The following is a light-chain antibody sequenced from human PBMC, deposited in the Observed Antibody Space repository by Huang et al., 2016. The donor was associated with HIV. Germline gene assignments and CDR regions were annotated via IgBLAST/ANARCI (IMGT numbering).Light chain of an antibody. Sequence: EIVMTQSPATVSVSPGERATLPCRASQSVGSSLAWYQQKPGQAPRLLIHGASTRATGIPARISGSGSGTEFTLTISSLQSEDFAVYYCQQYSNWPPTFGQGTKVEIK. V-gene: IGKV3-15*01. CDR1: QSVGSS. CDR2: GAS. CDR3: QQYSNWPPT. J-gene: IGKJ1*01.